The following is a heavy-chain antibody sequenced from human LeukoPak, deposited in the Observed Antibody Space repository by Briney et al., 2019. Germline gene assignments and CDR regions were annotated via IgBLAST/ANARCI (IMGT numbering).Heavy chain of an antibody. J-gene: IGHJ4*02. CDR2: IYHSVST. D-gene: IGHD3-22*01. V-gene: IGHV4-4*07. CDR3: AREHRDHVGSGYYYGC. CDR1: GDSITNYY. Sequence: SETLSLTCTVSGDSITNYYWAWIRQPAGKGLEWIGRIYHSVSTDYNPSLRSRVTISVDTSKNQFSLKLSSVTAADTAVYFCAREHRDHVGSGYYYGCWGQGTLVTVSS.